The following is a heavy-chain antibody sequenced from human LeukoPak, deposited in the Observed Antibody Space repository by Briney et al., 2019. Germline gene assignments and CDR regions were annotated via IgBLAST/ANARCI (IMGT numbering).Heavy chain of an antibody. Sequence: PGGSLRLSCEASGFTFSSYSMNWVRQAPGKGLEWVSSISSSSYIYYADSVKGRFTISRDNAKNSLYLQMNSLRAEDTAVYYCARAGITMVRGVLDYWGQGTLVTVSS. CDR3: ARAGITMVRGVLDY. D-gene: IGHD3-10*01. CDR2: ISSSSYI. CDR1: GFTFSSYS. J-gene: IGHJ4*02. V-gene: IGHV3-21*01.